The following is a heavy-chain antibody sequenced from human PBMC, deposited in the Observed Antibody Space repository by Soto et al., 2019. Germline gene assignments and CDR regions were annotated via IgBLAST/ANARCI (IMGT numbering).Heavy chain of an antibody. Sequence: QVQLVQSGAEVKKPGASVKVSCKASGYTFTSYDINWVRQATGQGLEWMGWMNPDSGNTRYAQKFQGRVTMTRNTSISTAYMELSGLRSEDTAVYYCARGSDGNFVHWFDPWGQGTLVTVSS. J-gene: IGHJ5*02. V-gene: IGHV1-8*01. CDR2: MNPDSGNT. D-gene: IGHD4-17*01. CDR1: GYTFTSYD. CDR3: ARGSDGNFVHWFDP.